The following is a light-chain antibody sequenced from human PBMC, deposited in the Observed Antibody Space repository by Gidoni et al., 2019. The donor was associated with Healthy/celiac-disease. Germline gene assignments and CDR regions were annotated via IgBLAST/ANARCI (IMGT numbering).Light chain of an antibody. CDR3: QQYGSSPPMYT. CDR1: QSVSSSY. V-gene: IGKV3D-20*01. CDR2: DAS. Sequence: EFVFTQSPATLSLSPGERDTLSCGASQSVSSSYLAWYQQKPGLSPRLLIYDASSRATGIPDRLSGSGSGTDFTLTISRLEPEDFAVNYCQQYGSSPPMYTFGQGTKLEIK. J-gene: IGKJ2*01.